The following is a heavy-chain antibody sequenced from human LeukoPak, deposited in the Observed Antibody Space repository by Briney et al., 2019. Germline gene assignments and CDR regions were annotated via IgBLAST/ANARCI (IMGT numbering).Heavy chain of an antibody. CDR1: GGSISSSSYY. D-gene: IGHD3-22*01. CDR2: IYYSGST. Sequence: SETLSLTCTVSGGSISSSSYYWGWIRQPPGKGLEWIGSIYYSGSTYYNPSLKSRVTISVDTSKNQFSLKLSSVTAADTAVYYCATAPDDYDSSGYYFDYWGRGTLVTVSS. CDR3: ATAPDDYDSSGYYFDY. V-gene: IGHV4-39*07. J-gene: IGHJ4*02.